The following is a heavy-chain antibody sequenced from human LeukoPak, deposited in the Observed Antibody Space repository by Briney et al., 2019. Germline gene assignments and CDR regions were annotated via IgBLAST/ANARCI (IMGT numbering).Heavy chain of an antibody. V-gene: IGHV3-23*01. Sequence: PGGSLRLSCAASGFIFSTYSMSWVRLAPGKGLEWVSGISGSGANTYYADSVKGRFTISRDNSKNTLYLQMNSLRAEDTAVFYCAKYPASGGYFDYWGQGTLVTVSS. D-gene: IGHD6-13*01. CDR2: ISGSGANT. CDR3: AKYPASGGYFDY. CDR1: GFIFSTYS. J-gene: IGHJ4*02.